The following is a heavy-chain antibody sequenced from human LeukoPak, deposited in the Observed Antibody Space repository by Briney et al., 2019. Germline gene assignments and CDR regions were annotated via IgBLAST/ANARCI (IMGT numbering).Heavy chain of an antibody. CDR3: ALIPYCTTTACYNFDF. Sequence: ASVKVSCKASGYTFTTYGISWVRQAPGQGLEWMGWISTYNGNTNYAQNLQGRVTMTTDTSTSTAYMELRSLRSDDTAVYYCALIPYCTTTACYNFDFWGQGTLVTVSS. CDR1: GYTFTTYG. V-gene: IGHV1-18*01. D-gene: IGHD2-2*02. CDR2: ISTYNGNT. J-gene: IGHJ4*02.